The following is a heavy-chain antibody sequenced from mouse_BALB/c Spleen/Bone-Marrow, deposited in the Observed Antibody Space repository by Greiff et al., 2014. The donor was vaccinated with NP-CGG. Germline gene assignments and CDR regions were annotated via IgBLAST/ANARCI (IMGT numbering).Heavy chain of an antibody. CDR2: IDPANGNT. J-gene: IGHJ1*01. Sequence: EVQLQQSGAELVKPGASVKLSCTASGFNIKDTYMHWVKQRPEQGLAWIGRIDPANGNTKYDPKFQGKATITADTSSNTAYLQLSSLTSEDTAVYYCANYDYGWYFDVWGAGTTVTVSS. CDR1: GFNIKDTY. CDR3: ANYDYGWYFDV. D-gene: IGHD2-4*01. V-gene: IGHV14-3*02.